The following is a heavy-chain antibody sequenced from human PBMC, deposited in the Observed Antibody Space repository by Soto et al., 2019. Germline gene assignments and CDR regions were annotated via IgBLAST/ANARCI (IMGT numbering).Heavy chain of an antibody. D-gene: IGHD3-22*01. CDR2: ISGSGTSP. J-gene: IGHJ4*02. CDR3: AKVAFYHHSSGYYRVYFDY. V-gene: IGHV3-23*01. Sequence: GGSLRLSCAASGFTFSNAWINWVRQTPGKGLEWVSVISGSGTSPDYADSVKGRFTVSRDNSKNTLYLQMDSLRAEDTAIYYCAKVAFYHHSSGYYRVYFDYWGQGTLVTVSS. CDR1: GFTFSNAW.